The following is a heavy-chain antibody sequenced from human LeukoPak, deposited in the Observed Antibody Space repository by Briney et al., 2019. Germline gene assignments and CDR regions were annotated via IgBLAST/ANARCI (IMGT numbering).Heavy chain of an antibody. V-gene: IGHV3-7*01. CDR3: ARVGLVAVAGTGYFDY. CDR2: IKQDGSEK. Sequence: GGSLRLSCAASGFTFSSYAMSWVRQAPGKGLEWVANIKQDGSEKYYVDSVKGRFTISRDNAKNSLYLQMNSLRAEDTAVYYCARVGLVAVAGTGYFDYWGQGTLVTVSS. D-gene: IGHD6-19*01. CDR1: GFTFSSYA. J-gene: IGHJ4*02.